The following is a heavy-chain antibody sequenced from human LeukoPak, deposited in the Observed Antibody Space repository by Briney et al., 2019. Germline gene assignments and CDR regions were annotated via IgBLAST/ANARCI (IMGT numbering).Heavy chain of an antibody. D-gene: IGHD3-3*01. CDR2: INHSGST. Sequence: SSETLSLTCAVYGGSLSGYYWSWIRQPPGKGLEWIGEINHSGSTNYNPSLKSRVTISVDTSKNQFSLKLSSVTAADTAVYYCARVWSRTYDFWSRYPNHMDVWGKGTTVTVSS. CDR3: ARVWSRTYDFWSRYPNHMDV. V-gene: IGHV4-34*01. CDR1: GGSLSGYY. J-gene: IGHJ6*03.